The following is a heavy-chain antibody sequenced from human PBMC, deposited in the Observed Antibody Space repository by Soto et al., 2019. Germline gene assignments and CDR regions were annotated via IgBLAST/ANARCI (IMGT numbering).Heavy chain of an antibody. J-gene: IGHJ4*02. V-gene: IGHV1-2*02. CDR2: INPDSGAT. CDR3: ARGGCTDGVCTDYFDY. D-gene: IGHD2-8*01. Sequence: QVQLVQSGAELKKPGASVKVSCKASGYTLTDYYIHWVRQAPGQGLEWMGWINPDSGATKSTQKFQGSVTMTRDTPISTAYMELTRLRSDDTAVYYCARGGCTDGVCTDYFDYWGQGTLIPVSS. CDR1: GYTLTDYY.